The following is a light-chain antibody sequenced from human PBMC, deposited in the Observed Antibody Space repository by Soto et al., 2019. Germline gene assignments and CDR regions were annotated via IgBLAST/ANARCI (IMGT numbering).Light chain of an antibody. V-gene: IGLV1-40*01. CDR3: QSYDSSLSGYV. CDR1: SSNMGADYD. J-gene: IGLJ1*01. Sequence: QSVLTQPPSVSGAPGQWVTISCTGTSSNMGADYDVPWYQQLPGTAPKLLIYGNSNRPSGVPDRFSGSKSGTSASQAITGLPGEEEDDYYCQSYDSSLSGYVFGTGNKLTVL. CDR2: GNS.